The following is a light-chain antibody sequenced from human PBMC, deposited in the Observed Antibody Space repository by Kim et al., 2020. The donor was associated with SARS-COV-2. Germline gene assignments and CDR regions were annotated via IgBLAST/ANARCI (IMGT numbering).Light chain of an antibody. V-gene: IGKV1-33*01. J-gene: IGKJ4*01. Sequence: DIQMTQSPSSLSASVGDRVTITCQASQDISNYLNWYQQKPGKAPKLPIYDASNLETGVPSRFSGSGSGTDFTFTISSLQPEDIATYYCQQYDNLLTFGGGTKVDIK. CDR2: DAS. CDR3: QQYDNLLT. CDR1: QDISNY.